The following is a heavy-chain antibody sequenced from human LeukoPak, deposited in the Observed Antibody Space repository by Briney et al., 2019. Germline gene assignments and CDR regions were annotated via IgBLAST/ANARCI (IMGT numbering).Heavy chain of an antibody. D-gene: IGHD3-9*01. CDR3: ARGPGLRYFDWLGSYFDY. CDR1: GFTVSSNY. J-gene: IGHJ4*02. Sequence: GGSLRLSCAAAGFTVSSNYMSWVRQAPGKGLEGGSVIYSGGRTYYADSVKGRFTISRDNSKNTLYLQMNSLRAEDTAVYYCARGPGLRYFDWLGSYFDYWGQGTLVTVSS. V-gene: IGHV3-66*01. CDR2: IYSGGRT.